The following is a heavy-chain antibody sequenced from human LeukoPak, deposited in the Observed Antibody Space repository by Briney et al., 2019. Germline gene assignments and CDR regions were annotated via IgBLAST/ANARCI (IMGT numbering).Heavy chain of an antibody. CDR3: ARLYGSGSYNWFDP. CDR1: GGSISSYY. CDR2: IYYSGST. V-gene: IGHV4-59*08. D-gene: IGHD3-10*01. Sequence: SETLSLTCTVSGGSISSYYWSWIRQPPGKGPEWIGYIYYSGSTNYNPSLKSRVTISVDTSKNQFSLKLSSVTAADTAVYYCARLYGSGSYNWFDPWGQGTLVTVSS. J-gene: IGHJ5*02.